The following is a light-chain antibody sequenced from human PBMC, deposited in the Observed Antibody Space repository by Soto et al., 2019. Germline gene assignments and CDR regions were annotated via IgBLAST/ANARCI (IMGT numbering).Light chain of an antibody. Sequence: EIVMTQSPATLSVSPGERATLSCRASQSVSSNLAWYQQKPGQAPRLLIYGASTRATGIPARFSGSGSGTEFTLTISSLQPDDSATYYCQQYNGYGSWTFGQGTKVDIK. V-gene: IGKV3-15*01. J-gene: IGKJ1*01. CDR1: QSVSSN. CDR3: QQYNGYGSWT. CDR2: GAS.